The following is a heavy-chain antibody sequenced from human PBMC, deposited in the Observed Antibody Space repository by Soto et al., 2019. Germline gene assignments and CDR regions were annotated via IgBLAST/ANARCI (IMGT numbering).Heavy chain of an antibody. CDR2: IYHSGST. J-gene: IGHJ4*02. CDR3: ASLWGYYYDSSGQNDY. D-gene: IGHD3-22*01. Sequence: SETLSLTCAVSGGSISSGGYSWSWIRQPPGKGLEWIGYIYHSGSTYYNPSLKSRVTISVDRSKNQFSLKLSSVTAADTAVYYCASLWGYYYDSSGQNDYWGQGTLVIVSS. V-gene: IGHV4-30-2*01. CDR1: GGSISSGGYS.